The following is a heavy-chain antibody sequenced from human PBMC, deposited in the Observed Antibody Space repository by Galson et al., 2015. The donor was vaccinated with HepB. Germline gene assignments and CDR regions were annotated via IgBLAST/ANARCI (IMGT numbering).Heavy chain of an antibody. D-gene: IGHD4-17*01. CDR3: AHSIPERAYGDYLFDY. J-gene: IGHJ4*02. Sequence: PALVKPTQTLTLTCTFSGFSLSTSGVGVGWIRQPPGRALEWLALIYWNDDKRYSPSLKSRLTITKDTSKNQVVLTMTNMDPVDTATYYCAHSIPERAYGDYLFDYWGQGTLVTVSS. CDR1: GFSLSTSGVG. V-gene: IGHV2-5*01. CDR2: IYWNDDK.